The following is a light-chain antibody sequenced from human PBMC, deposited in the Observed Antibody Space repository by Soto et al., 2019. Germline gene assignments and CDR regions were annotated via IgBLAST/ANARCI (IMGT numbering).Light chain of an antibody. V-gene: IGLV2-14*01. CDR1: SSDVGGYNY. J-gene: IGLJ1*01. Sequence: QSALTQPASVSGSPGQSITISCTGTSSDVGGYNYVSWYQQHPGKAPKLMIYDVSNRPSGVSNRFSGSKSANTASLTISGLQAEDEAYYYCSSYTSSSTLIFGTGTKLTVL. CDR3: SSYTSSSTLI. CDR2: DVS.